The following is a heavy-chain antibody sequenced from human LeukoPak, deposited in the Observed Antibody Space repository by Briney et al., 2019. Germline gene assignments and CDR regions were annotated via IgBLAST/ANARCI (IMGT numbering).Heavy chain of an antibody. CDR2: ISTGGST. V-gene: IGHV3-66*01. CDR3: ARDLDWGLKT. J-gene: IGHJ4*02. CDR1: GFTVTSSH. Sequence: PGGSLRLSCGASGFTVTSSHMNGVRQAPGKGLEGVSVISTGGSTHYPGSVKGRFIISRDNSKNTLYLQMNSLRVEDTAVYYCARDLDWGLKTWSLGTLVTVSS. D-gene: IGHD3/OR15-3a*01.